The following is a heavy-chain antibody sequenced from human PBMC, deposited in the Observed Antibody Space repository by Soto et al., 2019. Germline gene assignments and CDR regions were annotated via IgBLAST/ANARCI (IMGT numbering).Heavy chain of an antibody. Sequence: SVKVSCKASGGTFNSHAFNWVRQAPGQGLEWLGGIIPFFKAPNYAEKFQGRVTITADESAGTAYMDLSSLRSEDTAVYYCARDVPLNYYDATYQYYALDVWGQGTTVTVSS. CDR3: ARDVPLNYYDATYQYYALDV. D-gene: IGHD3-16*01. CDR2: IIPFFKAP. V-gene: IGHV1-69*13. CDR1: GGTFNSHA. J-gene: IGHJ6*02.